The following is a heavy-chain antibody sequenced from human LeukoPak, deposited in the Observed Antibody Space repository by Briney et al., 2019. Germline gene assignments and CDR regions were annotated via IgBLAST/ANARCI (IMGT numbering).Heavy chain of an antibody. J-gene: IGHJ6*03. Sequence: SQTLSLTCTVSGGSISSGDYYWSWIRQPPGKGLEWIGYIYYSGSTYYYPSLKSRVTISVDTSKNQFSLKLSSVTAADTAVYYCARTYYYYYYMDVWGKGTTVTVSS. V-gene: IGHV4-30-4*08. CDR3: ARTYYYYYYMDV. CDR1: GGSISSGDYY. CDR2: IYYSGST.